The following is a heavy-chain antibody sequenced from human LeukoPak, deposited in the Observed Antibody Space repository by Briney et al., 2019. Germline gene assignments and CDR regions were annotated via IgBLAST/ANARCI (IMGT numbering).Heavy chain of an antibody. J-gene: IGHJ4*02. CDR1: GFTFSNYG. CDR3: AKSYTLGVTGYFDY. D-gene: IGHD2-2*02. CDR2: ISDDGSDK. Sequence: GGSLRLSCAASGFTFSNYGMHWVRQAPGKGLEWVAVISDDGSDKYYVDSVKGRFTISRDNSKNTLYLQMNSLRVEDTAIYYCAKSYTLGVTGYFDYWGQGTQVTVSS. V-gene: IGHV3-30*18.